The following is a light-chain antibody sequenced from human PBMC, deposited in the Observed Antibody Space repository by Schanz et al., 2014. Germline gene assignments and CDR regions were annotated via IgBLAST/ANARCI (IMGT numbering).Light chain of an antibody. V-gene: IGLV1-44*01. CDR3: SSYTSSSTLPQV. CDR2: SNN. J-gene: IGLJ1*01. CDR1: SSNIGTNA. Sequence: QSVLTQPPSASGAPGQTVSISCSGSSSNIGTNAVSWYQQLPGTAPKLFIYSNNQRPSGVPDRFSGSKSGTSVSLAISGLQAEDEADYYCSSYTSSSTLPQVFGTGTKLTVL.